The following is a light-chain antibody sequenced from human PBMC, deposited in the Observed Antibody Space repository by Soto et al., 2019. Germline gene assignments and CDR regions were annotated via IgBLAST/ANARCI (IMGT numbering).Light chain of an antibody. CDR1: QSISSY. CDR2: AAS. V-gene: IGKV1-39*01. Sequence: IQMPQSTSSLSASVGDRVTITCRASQSISSYLNWYQQKPGKAPKLLIYAASSLQSGVPSRFSGSGSGTDFTLTISSLQPEDFATYYCQQSYSTPYTCGQGTKGDI. J-gene: IGKJ2*01. CDR3: QQSYSTPYT.